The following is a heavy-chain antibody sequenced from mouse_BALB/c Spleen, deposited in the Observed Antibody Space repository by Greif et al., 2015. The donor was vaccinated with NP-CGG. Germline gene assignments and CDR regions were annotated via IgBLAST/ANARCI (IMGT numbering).Heavy chain of an antibody. Sequence: EVQGVESGGGLVQPGGSRKLSCAASGFTFSSFGMHWVRQAPEKGLEWVAYISSGSSTIYYADTVKGRFTISRDNPKNTLFLQMTSLRSEDTAMYYCARSLSTAGLGYWGQGTTLTASS. CDR1: GFTFSSFG. J-gene: IGHJ2*01. V-gene: IGHV5-17*02. D-gene: IGHD1-2*01. CDR2: ISSGSSTI. CDR3: ARSLSTAGLGY.